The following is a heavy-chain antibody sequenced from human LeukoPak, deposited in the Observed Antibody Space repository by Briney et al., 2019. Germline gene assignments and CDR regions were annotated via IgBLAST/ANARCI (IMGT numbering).Heavy chain of an antibody. Sequence: SETLSLTCAVSGDSISSAGYSWTWIRQPPGKGLEWIGYIYHSGSTSYNPSLKSRVTISVDRSNNQFSLKLTSVTAADTAVYYCARVSRGMDVWGQETTVTVSS. CDR1: GDSISSAGYS. J-gene: IGHJ6*02. CDR3: ARVSRGMDV. V-gene: IGHV4-30-2*01. CDR2: IYHSGST.